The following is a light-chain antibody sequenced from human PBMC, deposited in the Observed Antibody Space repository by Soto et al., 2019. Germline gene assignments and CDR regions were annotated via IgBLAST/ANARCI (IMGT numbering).Light chain of an antibody. Sequence: ELVMTQSPATLSVSPGERATLSCRASQSLGSNLAWYQQKPGQAPRLLIYGASTRAIGIPARFSGSGSGTDFTLTISSLQSEDFAVYYCQRYTHWPPVFTFGPGTKVDL. V-gene: IGKV3-15*01. CDR2: GAS. J-gene: IGKJ3*01. CDR3: QRYTHWPPVFT. CDR1: QSLGSN.